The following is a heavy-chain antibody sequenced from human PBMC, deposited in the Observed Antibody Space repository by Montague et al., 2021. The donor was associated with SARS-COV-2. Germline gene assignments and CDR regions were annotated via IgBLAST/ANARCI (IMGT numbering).Heavy chain of an antibody. V-gene: IGHV4-39*01. CDR1: GGSVSRISSH. D-gene: IGHD4-17*01. J-gene: IGHJ4*02. CDR2: FYYAGGT. Sequence: SETLSLTCTVSGGSVSRISSHWGWLRQPPGKGLEYIGSFYYAGGTQYNPSLKDRVTISVDTSKAQFSLKMNAVTAAATAVYFCARLYGSSFDYWGQGTLVTVSS. CDR3: ARLYGSSFDY.